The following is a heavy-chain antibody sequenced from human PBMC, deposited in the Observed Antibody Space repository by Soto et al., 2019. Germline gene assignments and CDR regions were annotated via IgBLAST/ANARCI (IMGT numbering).Heavy chain of an antibody. V-gene: IGHV4-59*01. CDR3: ARGTYDSSGYFAFDI. D-gene: IGHD3-22*01. Sequence: PLETLSLTCTVSGGSISSYYWSWIRQPPGKGLEWIGYIYYSGSTNYNPSLKSRVTISVDTSKNQFSLKLSSVTAADTAVYYCARGTYDSSGYFAFDIWGQGTMVTVSS. CDR1: GGSISSYY. J-gene: IGHJ3*02. CDR2: IYYSGST.